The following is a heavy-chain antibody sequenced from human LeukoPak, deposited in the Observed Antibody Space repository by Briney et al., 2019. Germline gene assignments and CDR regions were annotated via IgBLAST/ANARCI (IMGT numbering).Heavy chain of an antibody. D-gene: IGHD2-2*01. J-gene: IGHJ5*02. CDR1: GGSISSGSYY. CDR3: ARSPLIPAAGWFDP. Sequence: SETPSLTCTVSGGSISSGSYYWSWIRQPAGKGLEWIGRIYTSGSTNYNPSLKSRVTISVDTSKNQFSLKLSSVTAADTAVYYCARSPLIPAAGWFDPWGQGTLVTVSS. CDR2: IYTSGST. V-gene: IGHV4-61*02.